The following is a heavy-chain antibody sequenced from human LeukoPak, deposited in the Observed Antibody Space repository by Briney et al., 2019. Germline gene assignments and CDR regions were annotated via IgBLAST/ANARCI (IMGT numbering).Heavy chain of an antibody. J-gene: IGHJ6*03. CDR3: ARGAADRNNYYYYIDV. Sequence: SETLSLTCAVYGGSFNTYYWNWIRQSPGKGLEWIGEINHTGTTNYNPSLKSRFTISVDTSKNQFSLKLTSVTAADTAVYYCARGAADRNNYYYYIDVWGKGTTVTVSS. CDR1: GGSFNTYY. D-gene: IGHD1/OR15-1a*01. CDR2: INHTGTT. V-gene: IGHV4-34*01.